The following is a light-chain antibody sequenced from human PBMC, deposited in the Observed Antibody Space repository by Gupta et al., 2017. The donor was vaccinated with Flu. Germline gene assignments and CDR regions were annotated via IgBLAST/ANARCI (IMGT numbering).Light chain of an antibody. CDR2: GAS. V-gene: IGKV1-39*01. Sequence: DIQITQSPSSLSASIGDRVTITRRTSQSTSVYLNWYQQKLGKAHELLRYGASTLQSGVTSRFSGSGSGTEFTLAISSLQPEDFATYYCQQIYSTPQTFGQGTKVEI. J-gene: IGKJ1*01. CDR1: QSTSVY. CDR3: QQIYSTPQT.